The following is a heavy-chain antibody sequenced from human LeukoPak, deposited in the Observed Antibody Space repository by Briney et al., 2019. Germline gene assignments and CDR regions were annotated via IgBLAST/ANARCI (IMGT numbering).Heavy chain of an antibody. CDR1: GYTFTSYG. J-gene: IGHJ5*02. CDR3: ARDTEYSSSWYGDNWFDP. D-gene: IGHD6-13*01. V-gene: IGHV1-18*01. CDR2: ISAHNGNT. Sequence: ASVKVSCKASGYTFTSYGISWVRQAPGQGLEWMGWISAHNGNTNYAQKLQGRVTMTTDISTSTAYMELRSLRSDDTAVYYCARDTEYSSSWYGDNWFDPWGQGTLVTVSS.